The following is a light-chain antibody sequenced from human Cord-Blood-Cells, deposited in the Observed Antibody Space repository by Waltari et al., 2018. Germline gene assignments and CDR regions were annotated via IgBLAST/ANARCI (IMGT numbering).Light chain of an antibody. CDR2: DVS. CDR1: SSDVGGYHY. CDR3: CSYAGSFYV. V-gene: IGLV2-11*01. Sequence: QSALTQPRSVSRSPGQSVTISCTGTSSDVGGYHYVSWYQQHPGKAPKLMIYDVSKRPSGVPDRFSGSKSGNTASLTISGLQAEDEADYYCCSYAGSFYVFGTGTKVTVL. J-gene: IGLJ1*01.